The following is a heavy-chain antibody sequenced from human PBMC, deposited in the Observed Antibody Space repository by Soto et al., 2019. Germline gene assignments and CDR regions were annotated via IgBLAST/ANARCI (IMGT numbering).Heavy chain of an antibody. D-gene: IGHD2-2*01. CDR1: GFTFSGYT. J-gene: IGHJ5*02. V-gene: IGHV3-64D*06. CDR2: ISSNGGST. Sequence: PGGSLRLSRSASGFTFSGYTMHWVRQAPGKGLEYVSGISSNGGSTNYADSVKGRSTISRDNSKNTLYLQMTSLRAEDTAVYYCVKDRYCSTTSCLGYFDPWGQGTLVTSPQ. CDR3: VKDRYCSTTSCLGYFDP.